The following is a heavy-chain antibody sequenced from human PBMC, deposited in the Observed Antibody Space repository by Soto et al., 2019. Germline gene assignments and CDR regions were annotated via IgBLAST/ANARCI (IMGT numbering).Heavy chain of an antibody. CDR3: ARDLVSTTSYYYGMDV. CDR2: ISYDGSNK. CDR1: GFTFSSYA. V-gene: IGHV3-30-3*01. D-gene: IGHD1-7*01. J-gene: IGHJ6*02. Sequence: GGSLRLSCAASGFTFSSYAMHWVRQAPGKGLEWVAVISYDGSNKYYADSVKGRFTISRDNSKNTLYLQMNSLRAEDTAAYYCARDLVSTTSYYYGMDVWGQGTTVTVSS.